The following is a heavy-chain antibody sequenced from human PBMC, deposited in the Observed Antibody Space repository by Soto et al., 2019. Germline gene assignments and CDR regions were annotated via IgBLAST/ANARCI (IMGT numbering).Heavy chain of an antibody. CDR3: ARGVQYRYFAY. Sequence: QVQLVQSGAEVKKPGASVKVSCTTSGYTFTLLGITWVRQAPGQGLEWMGWISPYNGDIKYAEKLEGRVTLTTDTSTDTAYMELTSLTSDDTAEYYCARGVQYRYFAYWGQGTLVTVSS. CDR2: ISPYNGDI. J-gene: IGHJ4*02. V-gene: IGHV1-18*01. CDR1: GYTFTLLG. D-gene: IGHD2-2*02.